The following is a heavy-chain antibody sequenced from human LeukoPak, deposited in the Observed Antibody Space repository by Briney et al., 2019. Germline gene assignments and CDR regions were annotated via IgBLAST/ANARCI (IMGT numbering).Heavy chain of an antibody. CDR2: IYSGGST. Sequence: PGGSLRLSCVASGFTLSSNYMNWVRQAPGKGLEWVSVIYSGGSTYYADSVKGRFTISRDNSKNTLYLQMNSLRAEDTAVYYCAREIMGGTFDYWGQGALVTVSS. CDR1: GFTLSSNY. V-gene: IGHV3-66*01. J-gene: IGHJ4*02. CDR3: AREIMGGTFDY. D-gene: IGHD1-26*01.